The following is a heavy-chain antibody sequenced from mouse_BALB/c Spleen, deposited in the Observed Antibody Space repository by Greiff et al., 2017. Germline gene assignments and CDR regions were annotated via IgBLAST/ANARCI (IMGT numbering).Heavy chain of an antibody. CDR3: AKSPAFITTVVAPDY. CDR2: INSNGGST. J-gene: IGHJ2*01. D-gene: IGHD1-1*01. CDR1: GFTFSSYG. Sequence: EVMLVESGGGLVQPGGSLKLSCAASGFTFSSYGMSWVRQTPDKRLELVATINSNGGSTYYPDSVKGRFTISRDNAKNTLYLQMSSLKSEDTAMYYCAKSPAFITTVVAPDYWGQGTTLTVSS. V-gene: IGHV5-6-3*01.